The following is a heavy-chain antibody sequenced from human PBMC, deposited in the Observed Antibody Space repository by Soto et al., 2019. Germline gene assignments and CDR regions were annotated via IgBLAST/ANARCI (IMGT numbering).Heavy chain of an antibody. CDR2: INHSGST. J-gene: IGHJ4*02. CDR3: ARYSSDY. Sequence: SETLSLTCAVYGGSLSGYYWSWIRQPPGKGLEWIGEINHSGSTNYNPSLKSRVTISVDTSKNQFSLNVTSVTAADTAVYYCARYSSDYWGQGTLVTVSS. D-gene: IGHD6-13*01. CDR1: GGSLSGYY. V-gene: IGHV4-34*01.